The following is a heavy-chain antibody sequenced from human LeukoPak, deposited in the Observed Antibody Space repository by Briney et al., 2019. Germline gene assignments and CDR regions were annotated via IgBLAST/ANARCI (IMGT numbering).Heavy chain of an antibody. J-gene: IGHJ6*02. CDR3: ARGRGYTYGYGMDV. CDR2: ISSSGTTI. V-gene: IGHV3-48*04. D-gene: IGHD5-18*01. CDR1: GFTFNDYT. Sequence: GGSLRLSCAASGFTFNDYTMTWVRQAPGKGLEWVSYISSSGTTIYYADSVKGRFTISRDNAKNSLYLQMNSLRAEDTAVYYCARGRGYTYGYGMDVWGQGTTVTVSS.